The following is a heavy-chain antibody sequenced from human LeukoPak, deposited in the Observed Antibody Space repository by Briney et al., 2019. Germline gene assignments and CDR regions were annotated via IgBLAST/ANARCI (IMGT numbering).Heavy chain of an antibody. J-gene: IGHJ4*02. CDR1: GFTFSNYA. CDR3: AKGSYYDSSGSFYFDY. D-gene: IGHD3-22*01. CDR2: ISGSGDNT. V-gene: IGHV3-23*01. Sequence: GGSLRLSCTVSGFTFSNYAVGWVRQAPGKGLEWVSGISGSGDNTYYADSVKGRFTISRDNSKNTLYVQVNSLGTEDTAAYYCAKGSYYDSSGSFYFDYWGQGTLVTVSS.